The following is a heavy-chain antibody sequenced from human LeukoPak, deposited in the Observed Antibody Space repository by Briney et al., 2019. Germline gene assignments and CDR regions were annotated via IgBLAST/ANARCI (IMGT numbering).Heavy chain of an antibody. CDR1: GFTFSSYS. J-gene: IGHJ4*02. CDR2: ISSSSSYI. CDR3: ANAESYLYYFDY. Sequence: GGSLRLSCAASGFTFSSYSMNWVRQAPGKGLEWVSSISSSSSYIYYADSVKGRFTISRDNAKNSLYLQMNSLRAEDTAVYYCANAESYLYYFDYWGQGTLVTVSS. V-gene: IGHV3-21*01. D-gene: IGHD1-26*01.